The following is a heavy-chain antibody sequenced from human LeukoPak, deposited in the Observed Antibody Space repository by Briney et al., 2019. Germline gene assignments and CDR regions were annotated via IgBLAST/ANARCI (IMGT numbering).Heavy chain of an antibody. V-gene: IGHV4-34*01. Sequence: SETLSLTCAVYGGSFSGYYWSWIRQPPGKGLEWIGEINHSGSTNYNPSLKSRVTISVDTSKNQFSLKLSSVTAADTAVYYRARVTAVAGSSAYWGQGTLVTVSS. J-gene: IGHJ4*02. CDR1: GGSFSGYY. CDR2: INHSGST. D-gene: IGHD6-19*01. CDR3: ARVTAVAGSSAY.